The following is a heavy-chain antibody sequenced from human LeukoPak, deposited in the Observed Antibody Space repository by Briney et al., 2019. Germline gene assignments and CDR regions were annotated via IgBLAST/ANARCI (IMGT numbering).Heavy chain of an antibody. CDR1: GGSISSSSYY. V-gene: IGHV4-39*01. CDR2: IYYSGST. Sequence: SETLSLTCTVSGGSISSSSYYWGWIRQPPGKGREWVGSIYYSGSTYYNPSLKSRVTISVDTSKNQFSLKLSSVTAADTAVYYCARPFGRSGPRPGAFDIWGQGTMVTVSS. J-gene: IGHJ3*02. D-gene: IGHD2-15*01. CDR3: ARPFGRSGPRPGAFDI.